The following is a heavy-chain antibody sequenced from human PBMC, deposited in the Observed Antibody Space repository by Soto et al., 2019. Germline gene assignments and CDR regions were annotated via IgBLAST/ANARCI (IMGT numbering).Heavy chain of an antibody. D-gene: IGHD2-15*01. V-gene: IGHV3-30-3*01. CDR2: ISYDGGNK. Sequence: QVQLVESGGGVVQPGRSLRLSCAASGFTFRNYAMHWVRQAPGKGLECVAVISYDGGNKFYRDYVKGRFTLSRDNSKNTLYLQINGRAYEDTAVYYCARGDREDIAVVIGVRPGEYGVEVWCQGTTVTVSS. CDR3: ARGDREDIAVVIGVRPGEYGVEV. J-gene: IGHJ6*02. CDR1: GFTFRNYA.